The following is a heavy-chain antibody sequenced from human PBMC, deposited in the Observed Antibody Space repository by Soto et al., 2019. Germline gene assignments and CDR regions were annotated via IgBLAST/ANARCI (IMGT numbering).Heavy chain of an antibody. CDR1: GFSLSNARMG. D-gene: IGHD3-22*01. V-gene: IGHV2-26*01. Sequence: ESGPTLVNPTETLTLTCTVSGFSLSNARMGVSWIRQPPGKALEWLAHIFSNDEKSYSTSLKSRLTISKDTSKSQVVLTMTNMDPGDTATYYCARIRPITMIGWGGGYYYGMDVWGQGTTVTVAS. J-gene: IGHJ6*02. CDR3: ARIRPITMIGWGGGYYYGMDV. CDR2: IFSNDEK.